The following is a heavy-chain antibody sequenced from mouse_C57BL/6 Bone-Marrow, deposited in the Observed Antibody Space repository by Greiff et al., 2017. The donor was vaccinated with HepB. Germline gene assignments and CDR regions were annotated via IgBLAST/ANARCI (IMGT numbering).Heavy chain of an antibody. V-gene: IGHV5-16*01. J-gene: IGHJ4*01. CDR2: INYDGSST. CDR1: GFTFSDYY. Sequence: EVQLVESEGGLVQPGSSMKLSCTASGFTFSDYYMAWVRQVPEKGLEWVANINYDGSSTYYLDSLKSRFIISRDNAKNILYLQMSSLKSEDTATYYCARDPLYAMDYWGQGTSVTVSS. CDR3: ARDPLYAMDY.